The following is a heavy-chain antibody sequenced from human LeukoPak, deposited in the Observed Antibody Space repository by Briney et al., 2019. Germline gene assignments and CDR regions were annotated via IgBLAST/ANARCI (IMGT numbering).Heavy chain of an antibody. CDR1: GFTFDDYA. D-gene: IGHD3-22*01. Sequence: PGRSLRLSCAASGFTFDDYAMHWVRQAPGKGLEWVSAISGSGGSTYYADSVKGRFTISRDNSKNTLYLQMNSLRAEDTAVYYCAATGNYYDSSGYKDYWGQGTLVTVSS. J-gene: IGHJ4*02. CDR3: AATGNYYDSSGYKDY. CDR2: ISGSGGST. V-gene: IGHV3-23*01.